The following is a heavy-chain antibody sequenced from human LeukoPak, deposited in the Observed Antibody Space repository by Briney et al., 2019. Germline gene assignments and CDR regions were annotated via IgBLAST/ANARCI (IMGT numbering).Heavy chain of an antibody. CDR3: ARDGVHIVATMRNYYYYYMDV. V-gene: IGHV1-46*01. D-gene: IGHD5-12*01. Sequence: ASVKVSCKASGYTFTSYYMHWVRQAPGQGLEWVGIINPSGGSTSYAQKFQGRVTMTRDMSTSTVYMELSSLRSEDTAVYYCARDGVHIVATMRNYYYYYMDVWGKGTTVTVSS. CDR2: INPSGGST. J-gene: IGHJ6*03. CDR1: GYTFTSYY.